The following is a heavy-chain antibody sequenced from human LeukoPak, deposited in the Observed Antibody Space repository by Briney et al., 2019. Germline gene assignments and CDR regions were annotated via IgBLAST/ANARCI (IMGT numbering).Heavy chain of an antibody. CDR1: GYTFTSYG. V-gene: IGHV1-18*01. Sequence: APVKVSCKASGYTFTSYGISWVRQAPGQGLEWMGWISAYNGNTNYAQKLQGRVTMTRDTSTSTAYMELRSLRSDDTAVYYCARVETGRPDYYDSSGYYNYYYYMDVWGKGTTVTVSS. J-gene: IGHJ6*03. CDR2: ISAYNGNT. D-gene: IGHD3-22*01. CDR3: ARVETGRPDYYDSSGYYNYYYYMDV.